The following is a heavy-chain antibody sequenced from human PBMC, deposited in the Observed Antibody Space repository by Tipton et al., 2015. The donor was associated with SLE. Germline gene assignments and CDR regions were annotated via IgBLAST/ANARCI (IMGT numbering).Heavy chain of an antibody. V-gene: IGHV4-34*12. D-gene: IGHD1-1*01. CDR2: IIHSGVT. J-gene: IGHJ4*02. CDR1: GESFNGYF. CDR3: ARVAATEVFDY. Sequence: TLSLTCAVSGESFNGYFWTWIRQPPGKGLEWIAEIIHSGVTNYNPSLRSRVTISVDMSKNQVSLKLSSVTAADTAVYYCARVAATEVFDYWGQGTLVTVSS.